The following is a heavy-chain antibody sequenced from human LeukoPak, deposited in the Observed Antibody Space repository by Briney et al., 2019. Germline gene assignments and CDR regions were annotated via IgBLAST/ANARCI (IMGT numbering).Heavy chain of an antibody. CDR2: ISSSSSTI. CDR1: GFTFSSYS. D-gene: IGHD6-19*01. CDR3: ARPRIAVAGSYAFDI. V-gene: IGHV3-48*04. Sequence: GGFLRLSCAASGFTFSSYSMNWVRPAPGEGLGWVSYISSSSSTIYYADSVKGRFTISRDNAENSLYLQMNSLRAEDTAVYYCARPRIAVAGSYAFDIWGQGTMVTVSS. J-gene: IGHJ3*02.